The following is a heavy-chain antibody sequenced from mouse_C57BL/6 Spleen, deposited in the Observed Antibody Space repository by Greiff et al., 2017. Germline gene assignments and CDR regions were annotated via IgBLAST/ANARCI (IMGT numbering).Heavy chain of an antibody. D-gene: IGHD3-2*02. V-gene: IGHV2-3*01. Sequence: VHLVESGPGLVAPSQSLSITCTVSGFSLTSYGVSWVRQPPGTGLEWLGVIWGDGSTNYHSALISRLSISKDNAKSQVFLKLNSLQTDDTATYYCAKGDSSGYVGWFAYWGQGTLVTVSA. CDR1: GFSLTSYG. J-gene: IGHJ3*01. CDR3: AKGDSSGYVGWFAY. CDR2: IWGDGST.